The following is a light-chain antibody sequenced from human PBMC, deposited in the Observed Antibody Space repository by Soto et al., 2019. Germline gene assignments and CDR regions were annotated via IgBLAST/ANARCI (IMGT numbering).Light chain of an antibody. CDR1: QSISSY. CDR2: AAS. V-gene: IGKV1-39*01. Sequence: DIQMTQSPSSLSASVGDRVTITCRASQSISSYLNKYQQNPGKAPKLLIYAASSLQSGVPSRFSGSGSGTDFTPTISSLQPEDFATYYCQQSYSTPPWTFGQGTKVEIK. CDR3: QQSYSTPPWT. J-gene: IGKJ1*01.